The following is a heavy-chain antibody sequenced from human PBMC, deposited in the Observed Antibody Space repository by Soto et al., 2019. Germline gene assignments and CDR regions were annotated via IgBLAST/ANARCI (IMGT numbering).Heavy chain of an antibody. V-gene: IGHV3-21*06. CDR2: ISSTTNYI. J-gene: IGHJ4*02. CDR3: ARESEDLTSNFDY. Sequence: EVQLVESGGGLVKPGGSLRLSCAASGVTFTRYSMNWVRQAPEKGLEWVSSISSTTNYIYYGDSMKGRFTISRDNAKNSMYLEMNSLRAEDTAVYYCARESEDLTSNFDYWGQGTLVTVSS. CDR1: GVTFTRYS.